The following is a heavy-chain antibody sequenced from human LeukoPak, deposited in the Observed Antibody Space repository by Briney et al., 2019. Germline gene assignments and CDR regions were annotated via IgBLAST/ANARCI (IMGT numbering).Heavy chain of an antibody. CDR3: ERVAGSIDY. V-gene: IGHV1-8*03. CDR2: MNLKSGYT. D-gene: IGHD1-26*01. Sequence: GASVKVSCKASGYSFTTYDINWVRQATGQGLEWTGWMNLKSGYTGYAQKFQGRVTITRDTSTSTVYMELSSLRSEDTAVYYCERVAGSIDYWGQGTLVTVSS. J-gene: IGHJ4*02. CDR1: GYSFTTYD.